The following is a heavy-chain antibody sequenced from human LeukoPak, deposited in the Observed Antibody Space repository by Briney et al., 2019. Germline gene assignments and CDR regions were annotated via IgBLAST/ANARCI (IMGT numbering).Heavy chain of an antibody. CDR1: GYTFISYD. J-gene: IGHJ4*01. Sequence: GASVKVSCKTSGYTFISYDINWVRQAPGQGLQWVGWMNPYSGNTGFAEEFQGRVSMTRNSSINTAYLELTSLKYEDTAVYYCACEVFLMVRGVNSSFDTWGHGTLVTVSS. D-gene: IGHD3-10*01. V-gene: IGHV1-8*01. CDR3: ACEVFLMVRGVNSSFDT. CDR2: MNPYSGNT.